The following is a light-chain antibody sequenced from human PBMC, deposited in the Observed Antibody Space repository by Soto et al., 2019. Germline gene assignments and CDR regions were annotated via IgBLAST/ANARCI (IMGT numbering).Light chain of an antibody. V-gene: IGLV1-51*01. Sequence: QSVLTQPPSVSAAPGQKITISCSGNSSNIGDNDVSWFPHPPGTAPELPIYDNTKRPSGIPDGFSGSKSGTSVTVGISGLRTGDEADYYCGTWDSSRSAVVFGGGTKLTVL. CDR1: SSNIGDND. J-gene: IGLJ3*02. CDR2: DNT. CDR3: GTWDSSRSAVV.